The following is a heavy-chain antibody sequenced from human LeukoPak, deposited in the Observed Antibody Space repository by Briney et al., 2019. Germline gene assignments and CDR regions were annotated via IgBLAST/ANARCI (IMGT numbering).Heavy chain of an antibody. CDR2: VYYTGST. CDR3: ARSMIPYYFDF. CDR1: GGSISSFY. D-gene: IGHD3-22*01. Sequence: SETLSLTCTVSGGSISSFYWSWIRQPPGKGLEWIGFVYYTGSTNYNPSLRSRVTMSVDTSKNQFSLKLSSVTAADTAVYYCARSMIPYYFDFWGQGTLVTVSS. J-gene: IGHJ4*02. V-gene: IGHV4-59*01.